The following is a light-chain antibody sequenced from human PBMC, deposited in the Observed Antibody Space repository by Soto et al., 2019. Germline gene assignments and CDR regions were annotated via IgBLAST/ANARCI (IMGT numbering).Light chain of an antibody. V-gene: IGKV3-11*01. Sequence: IVLTQSPATLSLSPGERASLSCRASQTVGKALACYQVRPGQAPRLLIFDASTRATGVPPRFSGSRSGSDFTLTISSLDPEDFALYYCQQRSAWPFTFGGGTSVLIK. CDR1: QTVGKA. CDR2: DAS. CDR3: QQRSAWPFT. J-gene: IGKJ4*01.